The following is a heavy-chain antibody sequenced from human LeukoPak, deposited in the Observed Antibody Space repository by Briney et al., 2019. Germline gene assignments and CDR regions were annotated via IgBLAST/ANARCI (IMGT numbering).Heavy chain of an antibody. J-gene: IGHJ4*02. CDR1: GYTFTSYD. Sequence: ASVKVSCKASGYTFTSYDINWVRQATGQGLEWMGWMYPNSGNTGYAQKFQGRITMTRSTSINTAYMELSSLRSEDTAIYYCARESGFYASGSRYWGQGTLVTVSS. CDR3: ARESGFYASGSRY. CDR2: MYPNSGNT. D-gene: IGHD3-10*01. V-gene: IGHV1-8*01.